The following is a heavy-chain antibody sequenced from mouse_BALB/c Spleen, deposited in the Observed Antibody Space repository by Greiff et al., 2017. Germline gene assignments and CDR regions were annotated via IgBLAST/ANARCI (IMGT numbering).Heavy chain of an antibody. V-gene: IGHV3-2*02. CDR1: GYSITSDYA. CDR3: ASFLTTVVTYRYFDG. Sequence: VQLKESGPGLVKPSQSLSLTCTVTGYSITSDYAWNWIRQFPGNKLEWMGYISYSGSTSYNPSLKSRISITRDTSKNQFFLQLNSVTTEDTATYYCASFLTTVVTYRYFDGWGAGTTVNGAS. D-gene: IGHD1-1*01. J-gene: IGHJ1*01. CDR2: ISYSGST.